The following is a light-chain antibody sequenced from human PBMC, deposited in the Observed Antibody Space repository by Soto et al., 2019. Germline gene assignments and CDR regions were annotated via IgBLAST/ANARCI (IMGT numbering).Light chain of an antibody. Sequence: QSALTQPASVSGSPGQSITISCTGTNSDIGGYNYVSWYQQHPGKAPKLMIYDVSNRPSGVSYRFSGSKSGNTAYLTISGLQAEDEADYYCSSYTSRSTLGVFGGGTQLTVL. V-gene: IGLV2-14*03. J-gene: IGLJ2*01. CDR3: SSYTSRSTLGV. CDR2: DVS. CDR1: NSDIGGYNY.